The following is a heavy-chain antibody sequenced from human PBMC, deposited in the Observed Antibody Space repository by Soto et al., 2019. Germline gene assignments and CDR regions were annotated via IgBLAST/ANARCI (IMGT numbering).Heavy chain of an antibody. CDR3: ARSQDSSGYWNSCFDP. CDR1: GGTFSTYT. D-gene: IGHD3-22*01. V-gene: IGHV1-69*01. J-gene: IGHJ5*02. CDR2: IIPIFGTA. Sequence: QVQLVQSGAEVKKPGSSVKVSCKSSGGTFSTYTLAWVRQAPGQGLEWVGGIIPIFGTANYPQKFKGRVTITAYESTSPAYMELSSLRSEDTAVYYCARSQDSSGYWNSCFDPWCQGTLVTVSS.